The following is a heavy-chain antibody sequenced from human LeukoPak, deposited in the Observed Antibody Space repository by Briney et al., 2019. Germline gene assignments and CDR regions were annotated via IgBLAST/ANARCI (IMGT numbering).Heavy chain of an antibody. Sequence: PSETLSLTCAVYGAYLSDYYWSWIRQSPGKGLQWIWEVAHKGPTVYSPTLNRKYSPSLESRVTMSVDPSKNQFSLKLTSVTVADTATYYCVRQGTNSGYYLLDYWGPGHLVTVSS. CDR3: VRQGTNSGYYLLDY. J-gene: IGHJ4*02. CDR2: VAHKGPT. D-gene: IGHD3-3*01. CDR1: GAYLSDYY. V-gene: IGHV4-34*01.